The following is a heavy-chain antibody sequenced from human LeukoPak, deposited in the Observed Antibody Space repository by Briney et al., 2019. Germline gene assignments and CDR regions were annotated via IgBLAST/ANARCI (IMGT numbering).Heavy chain of an antibody. CDR3: ARGVWFGEFDY. CDR2: IYSGGST. CDR1: GFTFSDYY. J-gene: IGHJ4*02. V-gene: IGHV3-53*01. Sequence: GGSLRLSCAASGFTFSDYYMSWVRQAPGKGLEWVSVIYSGGSTYYADSVKGRFTISRDNSKNTLYLQMNSLRAEDTAVYYCARGVWFGEFDYWGQGTLVTVSS. D-gene: IGHD3-10*01.